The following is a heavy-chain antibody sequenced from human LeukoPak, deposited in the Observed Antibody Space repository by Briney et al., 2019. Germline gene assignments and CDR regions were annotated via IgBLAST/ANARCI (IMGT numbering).Heavy chain of an antibody. Sequence: GGSLRLSCAASGFTFSSYAMHWVRQAPGKGLEWVAVISYDGSNKYYADSVKGRFTISRDNSKNTLYLQMNSLRAEDTAVYYCARTYSSSWFFIGMDVWGQGTTVTVSS. V-gene: IGHV3-30*04. D-gene: IGHD6-13*01. CDR2: ISYDGSNK. J-gene: IGHJ6*02. CDR1: GFTFSSYA. CDR3: ARTYSSSWFFIGMDV.